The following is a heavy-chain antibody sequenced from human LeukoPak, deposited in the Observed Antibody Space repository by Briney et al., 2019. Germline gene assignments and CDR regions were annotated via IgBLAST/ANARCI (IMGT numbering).Heavy chain of an antibody. D-gene: IGHD4-17*01. V-gene: IGHV4-4*07. CDR1: GASITYYY. J-gene: IGHJ4*02. Sequence: SETLSLTCTVSGASITYYYGSWIRQPAGKGLEWIGRISSSGSTNYNPSLKSRVTMSVDMSKNQFSLELSSVTAADTAIYYCAREYGDFDYWGQGTLVTVSS. CDR2: ISSSGST. CDR3: AREYGDFDY.